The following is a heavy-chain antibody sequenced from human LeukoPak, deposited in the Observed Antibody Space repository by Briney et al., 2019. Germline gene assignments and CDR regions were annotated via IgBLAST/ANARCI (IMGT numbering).Heavy chain of an antibody. CDR1: GFTVSSNY. Sequence: GGSLRLSCAASGFTVSSNYMSWVRQAPGKGLEWVSVIYSGGSTYYADSVKGRFTISRDNSKNTLYLQMNSLRAEDTAVYYCARDSENGSPVYWGQGTLVTVSS. V-gene: IGHV3-53*01. D-gene: IGHD2-8*01. J-gene: IGHJ4*02. CDR2: IYSGGST. CDR3: ARDSENGSPVY.